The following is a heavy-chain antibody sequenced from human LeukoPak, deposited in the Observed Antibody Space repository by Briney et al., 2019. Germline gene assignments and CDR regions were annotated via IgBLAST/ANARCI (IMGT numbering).Heavy chain of an antibody. Sequence: GGSLRLSCAASGFTFSSYSMNWVRQAPGKGLEWVSSISSSSSYIYYADSVKGLFTISRDNAKNSLYLQMNSLRAEDTAVYYCARGIYDYVGRSYFDYWGQGTLVTVSS. D-gene: IGHD3-16*01. CDR2: ISSSSSYI. V-gene: IGHV3-21*01. CDR3: ARGIYDYVGRSYFDY. CDR1: GFTFSSYS. J-gene: IGHJ4*02.